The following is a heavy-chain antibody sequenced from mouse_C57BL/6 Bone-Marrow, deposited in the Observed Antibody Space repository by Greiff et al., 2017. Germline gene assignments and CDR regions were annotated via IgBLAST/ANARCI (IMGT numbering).Heavy chain of an antibody. D-gene: IGHD4-1*01. J-gene: IGHJ3*01. V-gene: IGHV1-76*01. CDR3: AHWAY. CDR1: GYTFTDYY. Sequence: VKLVESGAELVRPGASVKLSCKASGYTFTDYYINWVKQRPGQGLEWIARIYPGSGNTYYNEKFKGKATLTAEKSSSTAYMQLSSLTSEDSAVYFCAHWAYWGQGTLVTVSA. CDR2: IYPGSGNT.